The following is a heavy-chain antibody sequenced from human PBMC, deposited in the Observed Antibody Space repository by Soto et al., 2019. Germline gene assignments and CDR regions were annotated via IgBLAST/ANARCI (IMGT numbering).Heavy chain of an antibody. V-gene: IGHV3-23*01. Sequence: PGGSLRLSCAASGFTFSSYAMSWVRQAPGKGLEWVSAISGSGGSTYYADSVKGRFTISRDNSKNTLYLQMNSLRAEDTAVYYCAKVRLAEGGLDYFDFRGQGTLGTGSS. CDR2: ISGSGGST. J-gene: IGHJ4*02. CDR1: GFTFSSYA. D-gene: IGHD6-19*01. CDR3: AKVRLAEGGLDYFDF.